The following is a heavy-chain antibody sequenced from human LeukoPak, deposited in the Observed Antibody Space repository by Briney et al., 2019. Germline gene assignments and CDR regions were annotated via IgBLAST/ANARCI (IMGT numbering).Heavy chain of an antibody. D-gene: IGHD4-11*01. CDR3: ASGETTVTTGFDY. Sequence: SETLSLTCTVSGGSISSSSYYWGWIRQPPGKGLEWIGSIYYSGSTYYNPSLKSRVTISVDTPKNRFSLKLSSVTAADTAVYYCASGETTVTTGFDYWGQGTLVTVSS. J-gene: IGHJ4*02. CDR2: IYYSGST. CDR1: GGSISSSSYY. V-gene: IGHV4-39*07.